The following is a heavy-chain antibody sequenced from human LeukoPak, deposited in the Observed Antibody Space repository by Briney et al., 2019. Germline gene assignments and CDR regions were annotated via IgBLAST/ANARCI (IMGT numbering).Heavy chain of an antibody. V-gene: IGHV4-34*01. D-gene: IGHD2/OR15-2a*01. CDR3: ARGVLQPYDY. J-gene: IGHJ4*02. CDR1: GGSFSGYY. Sequence: PSETLSLTCAVYGGSFSGYYWSWIRQPPGNGLEWIGEINHSGSTNYNPSLKSRVTISVDTSKNQFSLKLSSVTAADTAVYYCARGVLQPYDYWGQGTLVTVSS. CDR2: INHSGST.